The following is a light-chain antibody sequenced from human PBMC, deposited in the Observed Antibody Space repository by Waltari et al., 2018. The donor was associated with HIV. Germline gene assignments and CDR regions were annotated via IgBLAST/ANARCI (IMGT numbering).Light chain of an antibody. CDR3: QSYDMSQSGSLV. J-gene: IGLJ2*01. CDR2: DNN. CDR1: RSNIGAGFD. Sequence: QSVLTQPPSVSGAPGQRVTIACTGTRSNIGAGFDVHWSQQIPGNAPKLLIYDNNIRPSGVPDRFSGSKSGTSASLAITGLQSEDEADYYCQSYDMSQSGSLVFGGWTKLTVL. V-gene: IGLV1-40*01.